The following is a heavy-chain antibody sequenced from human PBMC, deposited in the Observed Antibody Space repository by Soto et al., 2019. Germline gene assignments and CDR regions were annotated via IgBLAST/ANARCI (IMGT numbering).Heavy chain of an antibody. V-gene: IGHV3-30-3*01. CDR2: ISYDGSNK. CDR3: ARGGDYDFWSGYPNPYYYYYGMDV. J-gene: IGHJ6*02. Sequence: QVQLVESGGGVVQPGRSLRLSCAASGFTFSSYAMHWVRQAPGKGLEWVAVISYDGSNKYYADSVKGRFTISRDNSKNTLYLQMTSLRAEDTAVYYCARGGDYDFWSGYPNPYYYYYGMDVWGQGTTVTVSS. CDR1: GFTFSSYA. D-gene: IGHD3-3*01.